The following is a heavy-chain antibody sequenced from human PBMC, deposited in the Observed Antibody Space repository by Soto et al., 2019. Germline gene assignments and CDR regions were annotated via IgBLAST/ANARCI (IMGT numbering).Heavy chain of an antibody. J-gene: IGHJ4*02. Sequence: KRGGASVKVSCKASGYTFTSYGISWVRQAPGQGLEWMGWISAYNGNTNYAQKLQGRVTMTTDTSTSTAYMELRSLRSDDTAVYYCARDQVGLEHVSRLIDYWGQGTLVTVSS. CDR3: ARDQVGLEHVSRLIDY. D-gene: IGHD3-3*02. V-gene: IGHV1-18*01. CDR2: ISAYNGNT. CDR1: GYTFTSYG.